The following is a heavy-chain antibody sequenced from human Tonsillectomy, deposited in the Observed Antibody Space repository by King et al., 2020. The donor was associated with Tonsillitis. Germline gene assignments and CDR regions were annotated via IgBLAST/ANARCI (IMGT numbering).Heavy chain of an antibody. CDR3: ARQGEYYYDSSGYYPIASFAV. V-gene: IGHV5-51*01. CDR2: IYPDDFDS. J-gene: IGHJ3*01. CDR1: GYDFSTYW. Sequence: VQLVVSGAEVKKPGESLKISCTASGYDFSTYWIGWVRQMPGKGLEWRGIIYPDDFDSRYSPSFQGQVTISADKSVSTAYLQWSSLKASDTAMYYCARQGEYYYDSSGYYPIASFAVWGLGTMVTVSS. D-gene: IGHD3-22*01.